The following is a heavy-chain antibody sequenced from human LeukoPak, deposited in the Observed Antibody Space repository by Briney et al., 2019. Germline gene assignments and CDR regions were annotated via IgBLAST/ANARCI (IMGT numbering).Heavy chain of an antibody. CDR1: GFTFINAW. Sequence: GSLRLSCAASGFTFINAWMNWVRQAPGKGLEWIGSVSYSGNTDYNPSLKSRVTISVDTSKNLFSLRLTSVTAADTAVYYCARDYRVSLSDTSPDDAFDVWGQGTVVTVSS. V-gene: IGHV4-59*12. CDR2: VSYSGNT. CDR3: ARDYRVSLSDTSPDDAFDV. J-gene: IGHJ3*01. D-gene: IGHD3-16*02.